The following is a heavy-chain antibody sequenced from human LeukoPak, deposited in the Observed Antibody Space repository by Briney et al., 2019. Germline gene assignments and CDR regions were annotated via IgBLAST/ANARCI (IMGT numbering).Heavy chain of an antibody. CDR1: GGSITSYY. CDR2: IYTSGST. Sequence: SETLSLTCTVSGGSITSYYWSWIRQPPGKGLEWIGYIYTSGSTNYNPSLKSRLTISVDTSKNQFSLKLSSVTAADTAVYYCARDHCSSTSCYYDYWGQGTLVTVSS. J-gene: IGHJ4*02. CDR3: ARDHCSSTSCYYDY. V-gene: IGHV4-59*01. D-gene: IGHD2-2*01.